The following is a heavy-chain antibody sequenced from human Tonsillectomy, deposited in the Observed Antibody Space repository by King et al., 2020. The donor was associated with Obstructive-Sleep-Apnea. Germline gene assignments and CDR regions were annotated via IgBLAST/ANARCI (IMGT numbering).Heavy chain of an antibody. D-gene: IGHD3-10*01. J-gene: IGHJ4*02. V-gene: IGHV3-30*02. Sequence: VQLVQSGGGVVQPGRSLRLSCAASGFTFSSYGMHWVRQAPGKGLEWVAFIRYDGSNKYYADSVKGRFTISRDNSKNTLYLQMNSLRAEDTAVYYCAKDTRSGLLWFGELFDYWGQGTLVTVSS. CDR3: AKDTRSGLLWFGELFDY. CDR1: GFTFSSYG. CDR2: IRYDGSNK.